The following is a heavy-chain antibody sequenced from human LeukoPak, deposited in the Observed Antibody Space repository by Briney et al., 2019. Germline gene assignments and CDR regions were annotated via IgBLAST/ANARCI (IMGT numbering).Heavy chain of an antibody. D-gene: IGHD3-3*01. Sequence: PGGSLRLSCAASGLTFSNYAMSWVRQAPGKGLEWVSAISGSGGSTYYADSVKGRFTISRDNSKNTLYLQMNSLRAEDTAVYYCAKGAVFGVVSFPYFDYWGQGTLVTVSS. CDR1: GLTFSNYA. V-gene: IGHV3-23*01. J-gene: IGHJ4*02. CDR3: AKGAVFGVVSFPYFDY. CDR2: ISGSGGST.